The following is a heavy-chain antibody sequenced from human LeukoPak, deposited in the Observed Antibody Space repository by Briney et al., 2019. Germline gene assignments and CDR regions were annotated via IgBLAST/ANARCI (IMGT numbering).Heavy chain of an antibody. J-gene: IGHJ4*02. CDR3: AKDWEVFDY. CDR1: GFTFSSYW. V-gene: IGHV3-7*01. D-gene: IGHD1-26*01. Sequence: GGSLRLSCTASGFTFSSYWMNWVRQAPGKGLEWVANIKQDGSEKYYADSVKGRFTVSRDDSKNTLYLQMNSLRAEDTAVYYCAKDWEVFDYWGQGTLVTVSS. CDR2: IKQDGSEK.